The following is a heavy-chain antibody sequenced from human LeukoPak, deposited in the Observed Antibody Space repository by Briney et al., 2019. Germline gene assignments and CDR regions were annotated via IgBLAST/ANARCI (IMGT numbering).Heavy chain of an antibody. CDR2: IYYSGST. J-gene: IGHJ4*02. V-gene: IGHV4-39*01. Sequence: SETLSLTCTVSGGSISSSSYYWGWIRQPPGKGLEWIGSIYYSGSTYYNPSLKSRVTISVDTSKNQFSLKLSSVTAADTAVYYCARQSGDDFWSGYYMRNYWGQGTLVTVSS. D-gene: IGHD3-3*01. CDR1: GGSISSSSYY. CDR3: ARQSGDDFWSGYYMRNY.